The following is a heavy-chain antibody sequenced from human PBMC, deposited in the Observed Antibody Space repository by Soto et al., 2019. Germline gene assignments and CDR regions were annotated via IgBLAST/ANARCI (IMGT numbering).Heavy chain of an antibody. CDR1: GGPFSNDI. V-gene: IGHV1-69*08. Sequence: QVHLVQSGAEVKKPGSSVKVSCKASGGPFSNDIITWVRQAPGQGLEWMGRILPLLNTATYAQKFQGRVTITADRSTGTAYMELNSLRSEDTAVYYCARDSPIGSTFSGYDAIDYWGQGTLVTVSS. CDR3: ARDSPIGSTFSGYDAIDY. J-gene: IGHJ4*02. D-gene: IGHD5-12*01. CDR2: ILPLLNTA.